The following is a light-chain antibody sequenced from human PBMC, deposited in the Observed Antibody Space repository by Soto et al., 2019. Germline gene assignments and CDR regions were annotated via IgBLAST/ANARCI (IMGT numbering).Light chain of an antibody. J-gene: IGKJ1*01. CDR2: AAS. CDR1: QGISSY. CDR3: QQYYSYPQP. Sequence: AIRMTQSPSSFSASTGDRVTITCRASQGISSYLAWYQQKPGKAPKLLIYAASTLQSGVPSRFSGSGSGTDSTLTISCLQSEDFASYYWQQYYSYPQPFGQGTKVEIK. V-gene: IGKV1-8*01.